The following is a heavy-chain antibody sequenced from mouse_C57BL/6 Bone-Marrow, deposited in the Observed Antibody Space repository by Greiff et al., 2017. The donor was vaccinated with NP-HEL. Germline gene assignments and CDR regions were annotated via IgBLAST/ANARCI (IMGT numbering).Heavy chain of an antibody. CDR1: GYTFTSYT. V-gene: IGHV1-4*01. Sequence: QVQLQQSGAELARPGASVKMSCKASGYTFTSYTMHWVKQRPGQGLEWIGYINPSSGYTKYNQKFKDKATLTADKSSSTAYMQLSSLTSEDSAVYYCARGRAAQVYFDYWGQVTTLTVSS. D-gene: IGHD3-2*02. CDR3: ARGRAAQVYFDY. J-gene: IGHJ2*01. CDR2: INPSSGYT.